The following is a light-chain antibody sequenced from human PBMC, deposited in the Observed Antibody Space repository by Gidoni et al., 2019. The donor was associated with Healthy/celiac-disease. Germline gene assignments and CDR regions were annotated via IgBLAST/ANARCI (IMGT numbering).Light chain of an antibody. CDR3: QQRSNWGFT. J-gene: IGKJ3*01. CDR1: QGVSSY. Sequence: EIVLTQSPATLSLSPGERATLSCRASQGVSSYLAWYQQKPGQAPRLLIYDASNRATGIPARFSGSGPGTDVTLTISSLEPEDFAVYYCQQRSNWGFTFGPGTKVDIK. V-gene: IGKV3D-11*01. CDR2: DAS.